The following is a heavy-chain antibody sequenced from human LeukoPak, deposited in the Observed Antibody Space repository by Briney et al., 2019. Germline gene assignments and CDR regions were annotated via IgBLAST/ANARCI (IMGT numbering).Heavy chain of an antibody. J-gene: IGHJ4*02. D-gene: IGHD6-19*01. CDR2: IYSGGST. V-gene: IGHV3-66*04. Sequence: GSLRLSCAASGFTLSSNYMSWVRQAPGKGVEWVSVIYSGGSTYYADSVKGRLTISRDNCKNTLYLQMTSLRAEDTAVYYCARHPWVAVAGTGYWGQGTLVTVSS. CDR3: ARHPWVAVAGTGY. CDR1: GFTLSSNY.